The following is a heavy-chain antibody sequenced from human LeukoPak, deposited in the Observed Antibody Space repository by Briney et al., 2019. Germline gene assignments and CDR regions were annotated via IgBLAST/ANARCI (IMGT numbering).Heavy chain of an antibody. CDR1: GFTFSSYR. CDR3: ARGRPHGNDY. D-gene: IGHD4-23*01. CDR2: IVSDGSNT. Sequence: GGSLRLSCAASGFTFSSYRMNWVRQVPGKGLVWVSRIVSDGSNTNYADSVKGRFTISRDNAKNTLYLQMNSLRVEDTAVYYCARGRPHGNDYWGQGTLVTVSS. V-gene: IGHV3-74*01. J-gene: IGHJ4*02.